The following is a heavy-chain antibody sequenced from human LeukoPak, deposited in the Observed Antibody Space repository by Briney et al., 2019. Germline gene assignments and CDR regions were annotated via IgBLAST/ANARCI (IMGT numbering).Heavy chain of an antibody. D-gene: IGHD1/OR15-1a*01. V-gene: IGHV3-21*01. CDR1: GFTFSGSA. CDR3: ARNKRGDY. Sequence: GGSLRLSCAASGFTFSGSAMHWVRQAPGKGLEWVSSISSSSSYIYYADSVKGRFTISRDNAKNSLYPQMNGLRAEDTAVYYCARNKRGDYWGQGTLVTVSS. J-gene: IGHJ4*02. CDR2: ISSSSSYI.